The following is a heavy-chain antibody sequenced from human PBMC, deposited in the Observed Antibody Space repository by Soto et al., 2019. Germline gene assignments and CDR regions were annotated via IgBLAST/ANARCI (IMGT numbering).Heavy chain of an antibody. D-gene: IGHD1-26*01. J-gene: IGHJ6*02. Sequence: QVELVQSGPEVKKPGASVRVSCKASGYTLGNYGITWVRQAPGQGLEYMGWINPFNENAKYVPKFQGRVTMTTDTSTAYMEVRSLRYDDTAVYFCVRRIQFSGSYYGMDVWGQGTTVIVSS. CDR2: INPFNENA. CDR3: VRRIQFSGSYYGMDV. V-gene: IGHV1-18*01. CDR1: GYTLGNYG.